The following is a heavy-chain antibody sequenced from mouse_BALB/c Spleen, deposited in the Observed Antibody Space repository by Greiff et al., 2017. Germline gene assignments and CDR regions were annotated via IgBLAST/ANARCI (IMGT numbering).Heavy chain of an antibody. CDR2: INPYNDGT. J-gene: IGHJ3*01. CDR1: GYTFTSYV. D-gene: IGHD1-1*01. V-gene: IGHV1-14*01. CDR3: AREVLRRGFAY. Sequence: LQESGPELVKPGASVKMSCKASGYTFTSYVMHWVKQKPGQGLEWIGYINPYNDGTKYNEKFKGKATLTSDKSSSTAYMELSSLTSEDSAVYYCAREVLRRGFAYWGQGTLVTVSA.